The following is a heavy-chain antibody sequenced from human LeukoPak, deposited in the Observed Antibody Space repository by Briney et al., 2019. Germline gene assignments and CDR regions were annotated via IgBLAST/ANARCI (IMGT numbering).Heavy chain of an antibody. CDR3: ARESYYYDSSGYYYRDYYYYYMDV. CDR2: IYTSGST. Sequence: SETLSLTCTVSGASISSDYWSWIRQPAGKGLEWIGRIYTSGSTNYNPSLKSRVTMSVDTSKNQFSLKLSSVTAADTAVYYCARESYYYDSSGYYYRDYYYYYMDVWGKGTTVTISS. V-gene: IGHV4-4*07. J-gene: IGHJ6*03. D-gene: IGHD3-22*01. CDR1: GASISSDY.